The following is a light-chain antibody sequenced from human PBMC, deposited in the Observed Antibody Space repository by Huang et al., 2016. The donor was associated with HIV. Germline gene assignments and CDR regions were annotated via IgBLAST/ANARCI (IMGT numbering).Light chain of an antibody. CDR3: QQRSNLAEFT. V-gene: IGKV3-11*01. CDR2: DAS. CDR1: QRVSNY. J-gene: IGKJ5*01. Sequence: EIVLTQSPATLSLSPGERATLSCRASQRVSNYLAWYQQKPGQAPRLLIYDASNRATGIPARFSGSGSGTDFTLTISSLEPEDFAVYYCQQRSNLAEFTFGQGTRLEIK.